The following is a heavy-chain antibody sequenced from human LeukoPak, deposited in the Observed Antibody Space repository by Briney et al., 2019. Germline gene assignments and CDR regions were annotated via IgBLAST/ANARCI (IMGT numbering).Heavy chain of an antibody. V-gene: IGHV3-53*01. J-gene: IGHJ4*02. Sequence: GGSLRLSCAASGFTVSSNYMSWVRQAPGKGLEWVSVIYSGGCTKYADSVKGRFTISRDNSKNTLYLQMTSLRAEDTAVYYCARDGGLQSHFDFWGQGILVTVAS. CDR1: GFTVSSNY. CDR2: IYSGGCT. D-gene: IGHD3-16*01. CDR3: ARDGGLQSHFDF.